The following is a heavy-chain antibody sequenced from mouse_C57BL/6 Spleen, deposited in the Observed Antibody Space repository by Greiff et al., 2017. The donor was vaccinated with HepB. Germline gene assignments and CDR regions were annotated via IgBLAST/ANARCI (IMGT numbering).Heavy chain of an antibody. J-gene: IGHJ1*03. D-gene: IGHD1-1*01. CDR1: GFTFSDYG. Sequence: DVHLVESGGGLVKPGGSLKLSCAASGFTFSDYGMHWVRQAPEKGLEWVAYISSGSSTIYYADTVKGRFTISRDNAKNTLFLQMTSLRSEDTAMYYCARNRGSSYWYFDVWGTGTTVTVSS. CDR3: ARNRGSSYWYFDV. CDR2: ISSGSSTI. V-gene: IGHV5-17*01.